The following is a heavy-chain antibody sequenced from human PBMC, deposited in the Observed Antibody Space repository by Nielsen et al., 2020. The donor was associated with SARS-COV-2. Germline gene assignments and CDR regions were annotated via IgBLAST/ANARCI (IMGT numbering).Heavy chain of an antibody. CDR3: ASFPPRGPNDY. D-gene: IGHD3-10*01. J-gene: IGHJ4*02. CDR2: INSDGSST. CDR1: GFTFSSYW. V-gene: IGHV3-74*01. Sequence: GGSLRLSCAASGFTFSSYWMHWVRQAPGKGLVWDSRINSDGSSTSYADSVKGRFTISRDNAKNTLYLQMNSLRAEDTAVYYCASFPPRGPNDYWGQGTLVTVSS.